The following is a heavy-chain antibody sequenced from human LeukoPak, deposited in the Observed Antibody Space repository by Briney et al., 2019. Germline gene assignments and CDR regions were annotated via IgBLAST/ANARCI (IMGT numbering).Heavy chain of an antibody. CDR3: TTETYYYDSSGYYYVDY. J-gene: IGHJ4*02. CDR1: GFTFSNAW. Sequence: SGGSLRLSCAASGFTFSNAWMSWVRQAPGKGLEWVGRIKSKTDGGTTDYAAPVKGRFTISRDDSKNALYLQMNSLKTEDTAVYYCTTETYYYDSSGYYYVDYWGQGTLVTVSS. CDR2: IKSKTDGGTT. V-gene: IGHV3-15*01. D-gene: IGHD3-22*01.